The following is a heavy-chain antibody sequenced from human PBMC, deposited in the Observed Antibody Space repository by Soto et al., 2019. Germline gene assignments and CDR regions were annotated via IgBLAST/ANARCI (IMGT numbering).Heavy chain of an antibody. CDR3: AKEGGDRRFGFDY. CDR2: IGTSDGDT. CDR1: GFTFSSYA. V-gene: IGHV3-23*01. J-gene: IGHJ4*02. Sequence: EVQVLESGGGLVQPGGSLRLSCVGSGFTFSSYAMSWVRQAPGKGLEWVSGIGTSDGDTYYADSVRARFTISRDNXKNTLHLQMNSLGVEDTAVYYCAKEGGDRRFGFDYWGQGTLVTVSS. D-gene: IGHD4-17*01.